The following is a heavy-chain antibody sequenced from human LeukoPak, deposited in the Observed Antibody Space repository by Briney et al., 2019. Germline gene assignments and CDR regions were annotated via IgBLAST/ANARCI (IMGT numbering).Heavy chain of an antibody. CDR3: ARGGLNYYGSGSYRKYNWFDP. V-gene: IGHV4-34*01. Sequence: SETLSLTCAVYGGSFSGYYWSWIHQPPGKGLEWIGEINHSGSTNYNPSLKSRVTISVDTSKNQFSLKLSSVTAADTAVYYCARGGLNYYGSGSYRKYNWFDPWGQGTLVTVSS. J-gene: IGHJ5*02. CDR1: GGSFSGYY. D-gene: IGHD3-10*01. CDR2: INHSGST.